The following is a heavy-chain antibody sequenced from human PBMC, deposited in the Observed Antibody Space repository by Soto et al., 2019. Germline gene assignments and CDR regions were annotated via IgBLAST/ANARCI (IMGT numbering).Heavy chain of an antibody. V-gene: IGHV4-39*01. CDR3: ARTDGSISSSAGHQYRLAV. D-gene: IGHD2-2*01. J-gene: IGHJ6*01. CDR1: GGSISSSSYY. CDR2: IYYSGST. Sequence: SEALCLTCTGSGGSISSSSYYGGWIRQAPGKGLEWIGSIYYSGSTYYNPSLKSRVTISVDTSKNQFSLKLSSVTAADTAVYYCARTDGSISSSAGHQYRLAVWAQRTT.